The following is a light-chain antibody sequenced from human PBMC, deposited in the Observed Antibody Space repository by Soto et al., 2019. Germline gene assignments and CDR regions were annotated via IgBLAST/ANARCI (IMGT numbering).Light chain of an antibody. J-gene: IGLJ1*01. CDR1: SRDVGGYNY. CDR2: EVT. Sequence: SALTQPASVSGSPGQSITISCTGTSRDVGGYNYVSWYQHHPGKAPKLMIYEVTNRPSGVSNRFSGSTSGNTASLTISGLQAEDEADYYCSSYTSSSTLYVFGTGTKVTVL. CDR3: SSYTSSSTLYV. V-gene: IGLV2-14*01.